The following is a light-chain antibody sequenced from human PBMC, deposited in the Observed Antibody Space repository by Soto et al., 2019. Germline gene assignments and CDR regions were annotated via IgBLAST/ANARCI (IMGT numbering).Light chain of an antibody. Sequence: DIQMTQSPSSLSASVGDRVTITFRASQSISSYLNWYQQKPGKAPKLLIYAASSLQSGVPSRFSGSGSGTDFTLTISSLQPEDFATYYCKQSYSTLNCGGGNKGDI. CDR2: AAS. V-gene: IGKV1-39*01. CDR3: KQSYSTLN. CDR1: QSISSY. J-gene: IGKJ4*01.